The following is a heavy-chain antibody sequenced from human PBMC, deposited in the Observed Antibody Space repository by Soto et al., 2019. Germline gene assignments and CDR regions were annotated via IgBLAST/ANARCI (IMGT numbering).Heavy chain of an antibody. V-gene: IGHV2-5*01. J-gene: IGHJ5*02. D-gene: IGHD6-19*01. CDR2: IYWNDDK. CDR3: AKSGSSGWYGWFDP. CDR1: GFSLRTSGVG. Sequence: PTLVNPTQTLTLTCIFSGFSLRTSGVGVGWIRQPPGKALEWLGFIYWNDDKRYSPSLKSRLTITKDTSKNQVVLTMTNMDPVDTATYYCAKSGSSGWYGWFDPWGQGTLVTLSS.